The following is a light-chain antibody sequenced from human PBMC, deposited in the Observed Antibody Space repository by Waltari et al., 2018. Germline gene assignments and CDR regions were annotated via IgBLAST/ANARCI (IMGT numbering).Light chain of an antibody. CDR1: QSVSRS. CDR3: QHYVRLPAT. Sequence: EIVLTQSPGTLSLSPGERATLSCRASQSVSRSFAWYPQKPGKAPRLLIYGTSTTAAGIPDRFSGSGSGTDFSLTISRLEPEDFAVYYCQHYVRLPATFGQGTKVEIK. J-gene: IGKJ1*01. CDR2: GTS. V-gene: IGKV3-20*01.